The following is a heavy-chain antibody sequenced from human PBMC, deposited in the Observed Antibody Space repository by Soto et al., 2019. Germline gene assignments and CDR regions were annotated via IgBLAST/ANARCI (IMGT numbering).Heavy chain of an antibody. J-gene: IGHJ4*02. D-gene: IGHD1-1*01. Sequence: PSETLSLTCTVSGGSVSSGSYYWSWIRQPPGKGLEWIGYIYYSGSTNYNPSLKSRVTISVDTSKNQFSLKLSSVTAADTAVYYCARFDRRHWNHAYWGQGSLVTVSS. CDR2: IYYSGST. CDR3: ARFDRRHWNHAY. V-gene: IGHV4-61*01. CDR1: GGSVSSGSYY.